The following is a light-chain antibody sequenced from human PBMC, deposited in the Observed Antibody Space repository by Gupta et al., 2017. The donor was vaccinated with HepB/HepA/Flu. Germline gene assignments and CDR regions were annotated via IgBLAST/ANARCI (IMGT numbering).Light chain of an antibody. J-gene: IGKJ4*01. CDR1: QSVNNY. CDR3: QQHGDRPLLT. V-gene: IGKV3-11*01. Sequence: EIVLTQSPGTLSLSPGERATLSCRASQSVNNYLSWYQQKPGQAPRLLLYDASNRATGIPARCLGSGSGTDFILTISSLEPEDVAVYYCQQHGDRPLLTFGRGTKVEIK. CDR2: DAS.